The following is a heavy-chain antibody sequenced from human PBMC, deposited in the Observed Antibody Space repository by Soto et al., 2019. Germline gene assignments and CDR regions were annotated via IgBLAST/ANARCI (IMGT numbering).Heavy chain of an antibody. J-gene: IGHJ5*02. CDR1: GFTFSSYA. V-gene: IGHV3-23*01. D-gene: IGHD6-19*01. CDR3: ARVVGVAVAGLNWFDP. CDR2: ISGSGGST. Sequence: PGGSLTLSCAASGFTFSSYAMTWVRQAPGKGLEWVSAISGSGGSTYYADSVKGRFTISRDNSKNTLYLQMNSLRAEDTAVYYWARVVGVAVAGLNWFDPWGQGTLVTVSS.